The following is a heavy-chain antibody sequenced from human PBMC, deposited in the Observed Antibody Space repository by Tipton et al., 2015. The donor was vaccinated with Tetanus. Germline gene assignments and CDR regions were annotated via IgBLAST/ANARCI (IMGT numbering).Heavy chain of an antibody. CDR1: GGSVSSGSYY. CDR3: AGVTAQRTELYFEH. CDR2: ILYGKST. D-gene: IGHD2-8*02. J-gene: IGHJ1*01. Sequence: LRLSCTVSGGSVSSGSYYWSWVRQPPGKGLEFIGYILYGKSTHYNPSLKSRVSMAGDPAKNQFSLRLTSVTAADTAVYYCAGVTAQRTELYFEHWGQGTQVTVSS. V-gene: IGHV4-61*01.